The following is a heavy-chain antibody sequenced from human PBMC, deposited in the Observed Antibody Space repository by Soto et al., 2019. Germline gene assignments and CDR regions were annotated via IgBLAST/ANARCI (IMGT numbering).Heavy chain of an antibody. J-gene: IGHJ4*02. Sequence: ASVKVSCKASGYTFTGYYMHWVRQAPGQGLEWMGWINPKSGGTHYAQKFKGWVTMTRDTSISTAYMELSRLRSDDTAVYYCARGDEQFHLLFTGVYFDHCRQGPLATVAS. D-gene: IGHD2-2*01. CDR1: GYTFTGYY. V-gene: IGHV1-2*04. CDR3: ARGDEQFHLLFTGVYFDH. CDR2: INPKSGGT.